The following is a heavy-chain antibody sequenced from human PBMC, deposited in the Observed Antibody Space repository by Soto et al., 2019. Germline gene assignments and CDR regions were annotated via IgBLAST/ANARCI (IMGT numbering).Heavy chain of an antibody. CDR1: GGSISSGGYY. Sequence: QVQLQELGPGLVKPSQTLSLTCTVSGGSISSGGYYWSWIRQHPGKGLEWIGYIYYSGSTYYNPSLKSRVTISVDTSKNQFSLKLSSVTAADTAVYYCARLWFGELLSGSYGMDVWGQGTTVTVSS. V-gene: IGHV4-31*03. CDR2: IYYSGST. J-gene: IGHJ6*02. CDR3: ARLWFGELLSGSYGMDV. D-gene: IGHD3-10*01.